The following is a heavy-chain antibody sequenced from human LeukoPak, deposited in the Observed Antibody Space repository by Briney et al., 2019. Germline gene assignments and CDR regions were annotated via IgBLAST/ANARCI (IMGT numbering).Heavy chain of an antibody. V-gene: IGHV4-59*01. CDR2: IYYSGST. J-gene: IGHJ4*02. CDR1: GGSISSYY. Sequence: SETLSLTCTVSGGSISSYYWRWLRQPPGKGLEWIGYIYYSGSTNYNPSLKSRVTISVDTSKNQFSLTLSSVTAADTAVYYCVRDHYVSGNYVLDDYWGQGTLVTVSS. D-gene: IGHD3-16*01. CDR3: VRDHYVSGNYVLDDY.